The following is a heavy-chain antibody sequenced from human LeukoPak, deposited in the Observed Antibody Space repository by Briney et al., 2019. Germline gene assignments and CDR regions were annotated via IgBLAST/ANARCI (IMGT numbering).Heavy chain of an antibody. CDR1: GYSFTSYW. CDR3: ARRPMDDTGGRFGGIDP. J-gene: IGHJ5*02. V-gene: IGHV5-51*01. Sequence: GESLKISCKGSGYSFTSYWIGWVRQMPGKGLEWMGIIYPGDPDTRYSPSFQGQVTISADKSISTAYLQWSSLKASDTAMYYCARRPMDDTGGRFGGIDPWGQGTLVTVSS. D-gene: IGHD3-3*01. CDR2: IYPGDPDT.